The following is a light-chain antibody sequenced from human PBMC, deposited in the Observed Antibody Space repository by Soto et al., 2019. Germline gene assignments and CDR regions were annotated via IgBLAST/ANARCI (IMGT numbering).Light chain of an antibody. CDR1: HCISAW. Sequence: DIQMTQSPSTLSASVGDRVSITCRASHCISAWLAWYQQKPGKAPKLLIYDASSLQSGVPTRFSGSGSGTEFSLTISSLQPDDFATYYCHRYDRCSPVFGPGTKVEI. V-gene: IGKV1-5*01. CDR2: DAS. CDR3: HRYDRCSPV. J-gene: IGKJ3*01.